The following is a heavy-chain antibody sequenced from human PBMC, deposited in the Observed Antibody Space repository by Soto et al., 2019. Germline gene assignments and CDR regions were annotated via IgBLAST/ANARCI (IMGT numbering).Heavy chain of an antibody. D-gene: IGHD3-3*01. CDR2: ISGSGGSK. Sequence: EVQLLESGGGLVQPGGSLRLSCAASGFTFSSYAMSWVRQAPGKGLEWVSAISGSGGSKYYADSVKGRFTISRDNSKNTLYLQMNSLRAEDTAVYYCARTHVLRFLEWLSLLDYWGQGTLVTVSS. CDR1: GFTFSSYA. J-gene: IGHJ4*02. CDR3: ARTHVLRFLEWLSLLDY. V-gene: IGHV3-23*01.